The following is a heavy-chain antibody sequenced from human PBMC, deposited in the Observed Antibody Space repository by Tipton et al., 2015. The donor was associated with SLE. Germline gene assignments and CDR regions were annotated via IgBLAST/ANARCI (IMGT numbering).Heavy chain of an antibody. V-gene: IGHV4-59*01. D-gene: IGHD6-13*01. CDR2: IYYSGST. CDR1: GGSISSYY. J-gene: IGHJ6*03. CDR3: ARGSQGYYYCFYSMDV. Sequence: TLSLTCTVSGGSISSYYWSWIRQPPGKGLEWIGYIYYSGSTNYNPSLKSRVTISVDTSKNQFSLKLSSVTAADTAVYYCARGSQGYYYCFYSMDVRGKGTTFSVSS.